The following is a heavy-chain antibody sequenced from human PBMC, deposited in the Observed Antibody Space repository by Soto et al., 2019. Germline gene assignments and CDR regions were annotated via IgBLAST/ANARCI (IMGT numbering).Heavy chain of an antibody. Sequence: PSETLSLTYTVSGGSISSGGYYWSWIRQHPGKGLEWIGYIYYSGSTYYNPSLKSRVTISVDTSKNQFSLKLSSVTAADTAVYYCAGQGNYYDSSGSWGWFDPWGQGTLVTVSS. J-gene: IGHJ5*02. CDR3: AGQGNYYDSSGSWGWFDP. V-gene: IGHV4-31*03. CDR1: GGSISSGGYY. CDR2: IYYSGST. D-gene: IGHD3-22*01.